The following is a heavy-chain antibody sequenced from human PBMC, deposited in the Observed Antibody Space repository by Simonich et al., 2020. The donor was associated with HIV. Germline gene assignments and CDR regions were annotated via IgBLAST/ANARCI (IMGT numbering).Heavy chain of an antibody. D-gene: IGHD3-22*01. CDR2: INHSGST. Sequence: QLQLQESGPGLVKPSETLSLTCTVSGGSISSSSYYWGWIRQPPGKGLEWIGEINHSGSTNSNPSLKSRVTISVDTSKNQFSLKLSSVTAADTAVYYCARHDSSGFDYWGQGTLVTVSS. CDR3: ARHDSSGFDY. V-gene: IGHV4-39*01. CDR1: GGSISSSSYY. J-gene: IGHJ4*02.